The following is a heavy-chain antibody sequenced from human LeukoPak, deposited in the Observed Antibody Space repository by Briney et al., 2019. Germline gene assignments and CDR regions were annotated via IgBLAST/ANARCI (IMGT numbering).Heavy chain of an antibody. CDR1: GGTFSSYA. CDR2: IIPIFGTA. Sequence: SVKVSCKASGGTFSSYAISWVRQAPGQGLEWMGGIIPIFGTANYAQKLQGRVTMTTDTSTSTAYMELRSLRSDDTAVYYCARDRVDTATMPNFYYWGQGTLVTVSS. J-gene: IGHJ4*02. V-gene: IGHV1-69*05. CDR3: ARDRVDTATMPNFYY. D-gene: IGHD5-18*01.